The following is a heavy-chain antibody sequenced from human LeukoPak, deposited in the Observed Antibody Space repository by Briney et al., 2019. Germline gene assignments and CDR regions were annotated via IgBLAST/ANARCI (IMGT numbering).Heavy chain of an antibody. CDR2: IYSGGST. D-gene: IGHD4-17*01. CDR1: GFTLSSNY. J-gene: IGHJ4*02. CDR3: ARVGDYGDYAFDY. Sequence: GGSLRLSCAASGFTLSSNYMIWVRQAPGKGLEWVSVIYSGGSTYYADSVKGRFTISRDNSKNTLYLQMNSLRAEDAAVYYCARVGDYGDYAFDYWGQGTLVTVSS. V-gene: IGHV3-66*02.